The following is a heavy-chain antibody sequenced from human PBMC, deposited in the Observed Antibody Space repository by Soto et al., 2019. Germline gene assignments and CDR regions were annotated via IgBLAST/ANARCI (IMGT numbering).Heavy chain of an antibody. V-gene: IGHV3-23*01. CDR1: GFTFSSYA. CDR2: ISGSGGST. CDR3: ANGVGSGSYYTGLVGYFDY. J-gene: IGHJ4*02. Sequence: EVQLLESGGGLVQPGGSLRLSCAASGFTFSSYAMSWVRQAPGKGLEWVSAISGSGGSTYYADSVKGRFTISRDNSKNTLYRKMNGRRAEDTAVYYCANGVGSGSYYTGLVGYFDYWGQGTLVTVSS. D-gene: IGHD3-10*01.